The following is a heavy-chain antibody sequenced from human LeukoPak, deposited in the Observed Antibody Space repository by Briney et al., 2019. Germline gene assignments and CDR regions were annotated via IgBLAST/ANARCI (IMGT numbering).Heavy chain of an antibody. D-gene: IGHD3-10*01. V-gene: IGHV3-30*18. CDR2: ISLDGSNK. CDR1: GFTFSSNG. Sequence: GRSLRLSCAASGFTFSSNGMHWVRQAPGKGLECVALISLDGSNKDYAESVKGRFTISRDSSKNTLYLQMNSLRAEDTAVYYCAKDGEVSWFGPESYWGQGTLVAVSS. CDR3: AKDGEVSWFGPESY. J-gene: IGHJ4*02.